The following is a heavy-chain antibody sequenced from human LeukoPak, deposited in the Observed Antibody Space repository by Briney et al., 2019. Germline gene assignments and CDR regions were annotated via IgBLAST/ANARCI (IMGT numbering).Heavy chain of an antibody. Sequence: GGSLRLSCAASGFTFSDYYMSWIRQAPGKGLEWVSYISSSGSTIYYADSVKGRFTISRDNAKNSLYLQMNSLRAEDTAVYYYGRIRYNWNYIPYWGQGTLVTVSS. CDR2: ISSSGSTI. D-gene: IGHD1-7*01. J-gene: IGHJ4*02. V-gene: IGHV3-11*01. CDR3: GRIRYNWNYIPY. CDR1: GFTFSDYY.